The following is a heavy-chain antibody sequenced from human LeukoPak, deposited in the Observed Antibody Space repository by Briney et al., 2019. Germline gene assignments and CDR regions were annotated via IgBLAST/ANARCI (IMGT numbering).Heavy chain of an antibody. CDR1: GGSISNSY. J-gene: IGHJ2*01. Sequence: SETLSLTCTVSGGSISNSYWSWIRQHPGKGLEWIGYIYYSGSTYYNPSLKSRVTISVDTSKNQFSLKLSSVTAADTAVYYCAREADMTTVVTPFRNRASGWYFDLWGRGTLVTVSS. CDR3: AREADMTTVVTPFRNRASGWYFDL. CDR2: IYYSGST. V-gene: IGHV4-59*06. D-gene: IGHD4-23*01.